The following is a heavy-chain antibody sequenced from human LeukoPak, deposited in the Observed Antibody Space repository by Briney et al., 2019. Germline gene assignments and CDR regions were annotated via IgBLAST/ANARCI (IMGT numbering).Heavy chain of an antibody. J-gene: IGHJ4*02. CDR1: GFTFSSYS. Sequence: GGSLRLSCAASGFTFSSYSMNWVRQAPGKGLEWVSSISSSSSYIYYADSVKGRFTISRDNAKNSLYLQMNSLRAEDTAVYYCARVVSQKWELFSYFDYWGQGTLVTVSS. CDR3: ARVVSQKWELFSYFDY. V-gene: IGHV3-21*01. D-gene: IGHD1-26*01. CDR2: ISSSSSYI.